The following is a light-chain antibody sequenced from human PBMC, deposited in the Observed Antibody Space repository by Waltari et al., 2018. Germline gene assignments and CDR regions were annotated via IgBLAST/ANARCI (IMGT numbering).Light chain of an antibody. CDR1: SSNIGSNY. J-gene: IGLJ2*01. CDR3: AAWDDSLSGPV. CDR2: RNN. V-gene: IGLV1-47*03. Sequence: QSVLTQPPSASGTPGQRVTISCSGSSSNIGSNYVYWYQQLPGTAPKLLIYRNNQRPSGVPDRFSGSKAGTSASLAISGRWSEDEADYYCAAWDDSLSGPVFGGGTKLTVL.